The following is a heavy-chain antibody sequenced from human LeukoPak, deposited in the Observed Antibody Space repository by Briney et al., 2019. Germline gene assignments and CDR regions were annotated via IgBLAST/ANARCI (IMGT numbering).Heavy chain of an antibody. J-gene: IGHJ3*01. V-gene: IGHV4-4*07. CDR3: ARRSVVVAAGEAFDV. D-gene: IGHD6-19*01. Sequence: SETLSLTCTVSGGSISSYCWSWIRQPAGKGLEWIGRICSGGSTNYNPSLKSRVTVSGDTSKNQFSLKLSSVTAADTAVYYCARRSVVVAAGEAFDVWGQGTMVTVSS. CDR1: GGSISSYC. CDR2: ICSGGST.